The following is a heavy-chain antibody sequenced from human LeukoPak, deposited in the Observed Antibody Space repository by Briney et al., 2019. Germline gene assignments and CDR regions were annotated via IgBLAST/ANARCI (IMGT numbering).Heavy chain of an antibody. CDR1: GGSISSSSYY. D-gene: IGHD3-22*01. Sequence: SETLSLTCTVSGGSISSSSYYWGWIRQPPGKGLEWIGSIYYSGSTYYNPSLKSRVTISVDTSKNQFSLKLSSVTAADTAVYYCARPAYYYDSSGYSEGPYYFDYWGQGTLITVSS. CDR2: IYYSGST. CDR3: ARPAYYYDSSGYSEGPYYFDY. V-gene: IGHV4-39*01. J-gene: IGHJ4*02.